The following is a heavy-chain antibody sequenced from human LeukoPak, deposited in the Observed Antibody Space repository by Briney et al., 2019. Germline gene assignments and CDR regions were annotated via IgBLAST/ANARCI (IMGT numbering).Heavy chain of an antibody. CDR1: GFSFSSYG. CDR3: AKDPRRLFGGSYYDY. D-gene: IGHD1-26*01. J-gene: IGHJ4*02. CDR2: IRYDGSNK. Sequence: GGSLRLSCAASGFSFSSYGMHWVRQAPGKGLEWVAFIRYDGSNKYYADSVKGRFTISRDNSKNTLYLQMNSLRAEDTAVYYCAKDPRRLFGGSYYDYWGQGTLVTVSS. V-gene: IGHV3-30*02.